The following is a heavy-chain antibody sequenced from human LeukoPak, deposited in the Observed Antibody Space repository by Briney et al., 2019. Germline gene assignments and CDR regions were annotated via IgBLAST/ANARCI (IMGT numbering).Heavy chain of an antibody. CDR3: ARDVANYYDSSGYQTLYYYGMDV. Sequence: PGGSLRLSCAASRFTVSSNYMSWVRQAPGKGLEWVSVIYSGGSTYYADSVKGRFTISRDNSKNTLYLQMNSLRAEDTAVYYCARDVANYYDSSGYQTLYYYGMDVWGQGTTVTVSS. CDR1: RFTVSSNY. V-gene: IGHV3-66*01. D-gene: IGHD3-22*01. J-gene: IGHJ6*02. CDR2: IYSGGST.